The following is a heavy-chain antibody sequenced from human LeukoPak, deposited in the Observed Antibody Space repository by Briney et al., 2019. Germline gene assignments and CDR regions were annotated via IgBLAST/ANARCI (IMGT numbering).Heavy chain of an antibody. D-gene: IGHD3-3*01. CDR1: GFXGSSNY. J-gene: IGHJ4*02. V-gene: IGHV3-53*01. CDR2: IYSGGST. Sequence: RGSLRLSCAASGFXGSSNYMSWVRQAPGKGLEWVLVIYSGGSTYYADSVKGRFTISRDNSKNTLYLQMNSLRAEDTAVYYCATHYTIFGVVGTFDYWGQGTLVTVSS. CDR3: ATHYTIFGVVGTFDY.